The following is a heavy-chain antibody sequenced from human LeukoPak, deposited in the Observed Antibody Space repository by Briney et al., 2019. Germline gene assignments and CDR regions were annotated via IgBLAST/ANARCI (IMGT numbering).Heavy chain of an antibody. Sequence: KPSETLSLTCAVYGGSFSGYYWSWLRQPPGKGLEGIGSIYFSGSTYYNPSLKSRVTISVDTSKNQFSLKLSSVTAADTAVYYCARQRSTYYYFWSGYQTYYFDYWGQGTLVTVSS. J-gene: IGHJ4*02. CDR3: ARQRSTYYYFWSGYQTYYFDY. CDR2: IYFSGST. CDR1: GGSFSGYY. V-gene: IGHV4-34*01. D-gene: IGHD3-3*01.